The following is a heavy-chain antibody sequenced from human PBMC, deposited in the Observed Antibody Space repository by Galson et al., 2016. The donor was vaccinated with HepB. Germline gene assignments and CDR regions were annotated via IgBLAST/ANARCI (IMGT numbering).Heavy chain of an antibody. Sequence: ETLSLPCTVSGGSISGSPYYWGWIRQPPGKGLEWIGSIYYSGSTYYNPSLKSRVTISLDMSKNQFSLNLNSVTAADTAMYYCATDPHFWGQGTLVTVSS. CDR3: ATDPHF. CDR1: GGSISGSPYY. CDR2: IYYSGST. J-gene: IGHJ4*02. V-gene: IGHV4-39*07.